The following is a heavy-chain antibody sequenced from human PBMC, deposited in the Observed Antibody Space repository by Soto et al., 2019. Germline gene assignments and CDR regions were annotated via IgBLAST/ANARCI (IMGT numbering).Heavy chain of an antibody. Sequence: SVKVSCKASGGTFSSYAISWVRQAPGQGLEWMGGIIPIFGTANYAQKFQGRVTITADESTSTAYMELSSLRSEDTAVYYCARLGGETGYYYDSSGYSYFDYWGQGTLVTVSS. CDR1: GGTFSSYA. V-gene: IGHV1-69*13. CDR2: IIPIFGTA. CDR3: ARLGGETGYYYDSSGYSYFDY. J-gene: IGHJ4*02. D-gene: IGHD3-22*01.